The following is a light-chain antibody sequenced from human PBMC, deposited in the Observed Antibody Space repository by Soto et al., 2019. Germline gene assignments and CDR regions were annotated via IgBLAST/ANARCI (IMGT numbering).Light chain of an antibody. V-gene: IGKV3-15*01. Sequence: EIVMTQSPATMSVPPGERATLSCRASQSVGTNLAWYQQKPGQAPRLLIYGASTRATGIPARFSDSGSETDFTLTISSLQSEDFAVYFCQQYHNWPPTFGQGTRLEIK. J-gene: IGKJ5*01. CDR1: QSVGTN. CDR2: GAS. CDR3: QQYHNWPPT.